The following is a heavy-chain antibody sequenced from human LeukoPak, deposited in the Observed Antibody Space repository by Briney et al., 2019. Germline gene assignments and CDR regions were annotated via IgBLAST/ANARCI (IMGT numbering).Heavy chain of an antibody. V-gene: IGHV3-30*19. CDR3: ARRGDGFDI. J-gene: IGHJ3*02. CDR2: ISYDGSDK. CDR1: GFTFSTYG. Sequence: PGGSLRLSCAASGFTFSTYGMHWVRQAPGKGLEWVAVISYDGSDKYYADSVKGRFTISRDNSKNTLYLQMNSLRAEDTAVYYCARRGDGFDIWGQGTMVTVSS.